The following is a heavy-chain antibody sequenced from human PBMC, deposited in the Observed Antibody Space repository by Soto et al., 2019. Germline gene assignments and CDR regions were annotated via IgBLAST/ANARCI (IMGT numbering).Heavy chain of an antibody. CDR2: ISYDGSNK. Sequence: QVQLVESGGGVVQPGRSLRLSCAASGFTFSSYGMHWVRQAPGKGLEWVAVISYDGSNKYYADSVKGRFNISRDNYKNTLYLQMDSLRAEGMAVYYCAKVAEFRGLLRVDYVVQGTLVTVSS. D-gene: IGHD3-10*01. J-gene: IGHJ4*02. CDR1: GFTFSSYG. CDR3: AKVAEFRGLLRVDY. V-gene: IGHV3-30*18.